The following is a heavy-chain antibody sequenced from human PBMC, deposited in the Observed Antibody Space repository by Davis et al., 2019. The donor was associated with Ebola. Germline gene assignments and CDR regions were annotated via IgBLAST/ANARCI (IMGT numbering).Heavy chain of an antibody. CDR3: AKGGNSWSRFDY. Sequence: GESLKISCAASGFSVSSTYMNWVRQAPGKGLEWVSAIGGSDGRTYYADSAKGRFTISRDNSKNTLYLQMNSLTSDDTAVYYCAKGGNSWSRFDYWGRGTLVTVSA. D-gene: IGHD6-13*01. V-gene: IGHV3-23*01. CDR2: IGGSDGRT. CDR1: GFSVSSTY. J-gene: IGHJ4*01.